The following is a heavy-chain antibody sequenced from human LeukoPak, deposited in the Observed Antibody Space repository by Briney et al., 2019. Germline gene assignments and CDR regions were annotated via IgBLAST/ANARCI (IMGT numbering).Heavy chain of an antibody. D-gene: IGHD1-7*01. J-gene: IGHJ4*02. CDR2: ISGSGGST. Sequence: GGTLRLSCAASGFTFSSYGMSWVRQAPGKGLEWVSAISGSGGSTYYADSVKGRFTISRDNSKNTLYLQMNSLRAEDTAVYYCAKDGKTRNWNYFQAKPVYWGQGTLVTVSS. CDR1: GFTFSSYG. CDR3: AKDGKTRNWNYFQAKPVY. V-gene: IGHV3-23*01.